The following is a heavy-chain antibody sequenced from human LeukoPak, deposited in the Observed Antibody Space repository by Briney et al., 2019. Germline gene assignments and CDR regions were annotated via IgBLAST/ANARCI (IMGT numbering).Heavy chain of an antibody. Sequence: SETLSLTCTVSGGSISSGDYYWSWIRQPPGKGLEWIGYIYYSGSTYYNPSLKSRVTISVDTSKNQFSLKLSSVTAADTAVYYCARVITMPGMCDPWGQGTLVTVSS. CDR3: ARVITMPGMCDP. V-gene: IGHV4-30-4*01. D-gene: IGHD3-10*01. J-gene: IGHJ5*02. CDR1: GGSISSGDYY. CDR2: IYYSGST.